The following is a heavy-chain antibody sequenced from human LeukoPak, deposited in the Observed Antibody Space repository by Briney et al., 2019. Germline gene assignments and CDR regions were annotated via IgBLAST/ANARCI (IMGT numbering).Heavy chain of an antibody. CDR1: GFTFSSYG. CDR3: AKVSHHRPAYYYYYMDV. CDR2: ISYDGSNK. D-gene: IGHD1-14*01. J-gene: IGHJ6*03. Sequence: GGSLRLSCAASGFTFSSYGMHWVRQAPGKGLEWVAVISYDGSNKYYADSVKGRFTISRDNSKNTLYLQMNSLRAEDTAVYYCAKVSHHRPAYYYYYMDVWGKGTTVTVSS. V-gene: IGHV3-30*18.